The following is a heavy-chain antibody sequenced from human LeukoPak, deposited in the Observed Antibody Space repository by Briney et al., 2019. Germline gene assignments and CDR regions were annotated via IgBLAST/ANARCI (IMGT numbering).Heavy chain of an antibody. CDR1: GFTFSSYT. J-gene: IGHJ4*02. D-gene: IGHD4-17*01. CDR3: ARETGSAVGSTDFDY. CDR2: ISYDGSNK. Sequence: PGGSLRLSCAASGFTFSSYTIHWVRQPPGKGLEWVAVISYDGSNKYYADSVKGRFTISRDNSKNTLYLQMNSLRAEDTAVYYCARETGSAVGSTDFDYWGQGTLVTVSS. V-gene: IGHV3-30-3*01.